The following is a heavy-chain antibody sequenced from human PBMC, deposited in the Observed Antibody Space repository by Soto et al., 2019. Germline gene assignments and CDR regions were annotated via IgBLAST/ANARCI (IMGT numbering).Heavy chain of an antibody. J-gene: IGHJ1*01. CDR2: IYYSGST. CDR3: ELLKVTATAESDILSLGDAPPISVQ. CDR1: GGSISTYY. Sequence: PSEARSLTCTGSGGSISTYYRSLFRQPPGKGLEWIGYIYYSGSTNYNPSLKSRVTISVDTSKNQFSLKLSSVTAADTAVYYCELLKVTATAESDILSLGDAPPISVQ. V-gene: IGHV4-59*01. D-gene: IGHD3-10*01.